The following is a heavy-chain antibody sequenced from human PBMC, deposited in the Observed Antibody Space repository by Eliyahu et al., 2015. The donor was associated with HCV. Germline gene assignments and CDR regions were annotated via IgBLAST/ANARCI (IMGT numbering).Heavy chain of an antibody. D-gene: IGHD3-16*01. V-gene: IGHV4-34*01. CDR2: ST. Sequence: STTYNPSLKSRVTISVDTSQNRISLKLSSVIAADTGVYYCARAPLGAGNWYDPWGPGALVTVSS. J-gene: IGHJ5*02. CDR3: ARAPLGAGNWYDP.